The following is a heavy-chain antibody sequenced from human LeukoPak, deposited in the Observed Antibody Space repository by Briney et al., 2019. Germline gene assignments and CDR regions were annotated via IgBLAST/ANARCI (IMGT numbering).Heavy chain of an antibody. CDR1: GFTFVDYA. J-gene: IGHJ2*01. CDR2: ISWDGGST. Sequence: PGGSLRLSCAASGFTFVDYAMHWVRQAPGKGLEWVSLISWDGGSTYYADSVKGRFTISRDNSKNSLYLQMNSLRAEDTALYYCAKDSTTKGGDWYFDLWGRGTLVTVSS. V-gene: IGHV3-43D*04. D-gene: IGHD1-14*01. CDR3: AKDSTTKGGDWYFDL.